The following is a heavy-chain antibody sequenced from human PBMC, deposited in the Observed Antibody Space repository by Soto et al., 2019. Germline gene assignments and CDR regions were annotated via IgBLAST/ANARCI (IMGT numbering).Heavy chain of an antibody. D-gene: IGHD3-16*01. Sequence: GGSLRLCCVASGFTFSSYAMTWVRQAPGKGLEWVSAISGGDGSPSYADSVKGRFTISRDNSKNTLYLHMNSLRADDTAAYYCGKWHTYNYDSLAFSGFDCWGQGTQVTVSS. J-gene: IGHJ4*02. V-gene: IGHV3-23*01. CDR3: GKWHTYNYDSLAFSGFDC. CDR1: GFTFSSYA. CDR2: ISGGDGSP.